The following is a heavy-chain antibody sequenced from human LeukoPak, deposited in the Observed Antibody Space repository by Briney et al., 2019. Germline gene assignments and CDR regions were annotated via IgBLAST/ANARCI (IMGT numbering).Heavy chain of an antibody. CDR2: FDPEGGET. V-gene: IGHV1-24*01. Sequence: ASVKVSCKVSGYTLTELSMHWVRQAPGKGLEWMGGFDPEGGETIYAQKFQGRVTMTEDTSTDTAYMELSSLRSEDTAVYYCATERPGYIADAFDIWGQGTMVTVSS. CDR1: GYTLTELS. CDR3: ATERPGYIADAFDI. D-gene: IGHD3-9*01. J-gene: IGHJ3*02.